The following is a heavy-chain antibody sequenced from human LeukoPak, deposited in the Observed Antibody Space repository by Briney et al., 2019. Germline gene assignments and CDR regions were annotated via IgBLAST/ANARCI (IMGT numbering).Heavy chain of an antibody. J-gene: IGHJ3*02. CDR1: GFTLSNNY. CDR2: IYKVGNA. CDR3: ARGLVVGGTGVWAFDI. D-gene: IGHD1-26*01. V-gene: IGHV3-66*01. Sequence: RGSLRLSCVASGFTLSNNYMSWVRHAPGYGLEWVSFIYKVGNAFYANFVQGRFTISRDNSKTTLYLQMNRLRAEDTDLYYCARGLVVGGTGVWAFDIWGQGTMVTVSS.